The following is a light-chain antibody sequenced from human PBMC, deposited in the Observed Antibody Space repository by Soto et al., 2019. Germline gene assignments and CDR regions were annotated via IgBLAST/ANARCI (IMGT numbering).Light chain of an antibody. Sequence: DIQMTQSPSTLSASVGDRVTITCRASQSIDTWLAWHQQKPGQAPKLLISKASRLESGVPSRFSGSGSGTELTLTISSLQPDDSPPYYCQQDNSYRAFGQGTKVEI. CDR2: KAS. CDR1: QSIDTW. CDR3: QQDNSYRA. J-gene: IGKJ1*01. V-gene: IGKV1-5*03.